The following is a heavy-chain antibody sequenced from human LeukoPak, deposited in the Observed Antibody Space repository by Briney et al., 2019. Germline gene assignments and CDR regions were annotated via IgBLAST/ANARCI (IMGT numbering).Heavy chain of an antibody. CDR2: ISYDGRNG. V-gene: IGHV3-30*18. D-gene: IGHD2-2*02. J-gene: IGHJ4*02. Sequence: PGGSLRLSCAASGFTFSRYGMHWVRQAPGKGLEWVAVISYDGRNGYYADSVKGRFTISRDNSKNTLYLQMNSLRAEDTAVYYCAKVRPYCSSTSCYSPRGYYFDYWGQGTLVTVSS. CDR3: AKVRPYCSSTSCYSPRGYYFDY. CDR1: GFTFSRYG.